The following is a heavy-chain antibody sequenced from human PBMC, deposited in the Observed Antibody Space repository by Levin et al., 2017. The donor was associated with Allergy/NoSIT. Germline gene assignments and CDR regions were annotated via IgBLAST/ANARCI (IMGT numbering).Heavy chain of an antibody. CDR1: GGTFSSYT. V-gene: IGHV1-69*04. D-gene: IGHD3-10*01. CDR2: IIPILGIA. Sequence: SVKVSCKASGGTFSSYTISWVRQAPGQGLEWMGRIIPILGIANYAQKFQGRVTITADKSTSTAYMELSSLRSEDTAVYYCAREYGSGSPVYYYYYMDVWGKGTTVTVSS. J-gene: IGHJ6*03. CDR3: AREYGSGSPVYYYYYMDV.